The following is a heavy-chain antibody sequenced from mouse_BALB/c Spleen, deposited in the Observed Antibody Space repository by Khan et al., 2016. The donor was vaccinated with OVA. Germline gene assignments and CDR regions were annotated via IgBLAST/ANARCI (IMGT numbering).Heavy chain of an antibody. CDR2: ISDGGTYT. D-gene: IGHD2-14*01. CDR3: SREWGLYRYAWFAY. V-gene: IGHV5-4*02. CDR1: GFTFSDYY. J-gene: IGHJ3*01. Sequence: EVELVESGGGLVKPGGSLKLSCAASGFTFSDYYMYWVRQTPEKRLEWVATISDGGTYTYYPDSVKGRFTISRDTAKNNLYLQMSSLTSEDAAMYYCSREWGLYRYAWFAYWGQGTLVTVSA.